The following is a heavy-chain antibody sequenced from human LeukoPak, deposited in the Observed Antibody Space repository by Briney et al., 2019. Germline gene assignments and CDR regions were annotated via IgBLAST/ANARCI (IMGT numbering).Heavy chain of an antibody. J-gene: IGHJ6*02. Sequence: KCGESLKISCQGSGYSFTSYWIGWVRQVPGKGLEWMGIIYPGDSDTRYSPSFQGQVTISADRSISTAYLHWSSLKASDTAMYYCARQSDDYDFLRMDVWGQGTTVTVSS. CDR1: GYSFTSYW. V-gene: IGHV5-51*01. D-gene: IGHD3-3*01. CDR3: ARQSDDYDFLRMDV. CDR2: IYPGDSDT.